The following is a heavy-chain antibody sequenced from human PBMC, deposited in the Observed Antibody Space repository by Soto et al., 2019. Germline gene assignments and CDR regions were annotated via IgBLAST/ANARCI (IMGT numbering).Heavy chain of an antibody. D-gene: IGHD6-13*01. CDR2: IYSGGST. Sequence: PGGSLRLSCAASGYTVSSNYMSWVRQAPGKGLEWVSVIYSGGSTYYADSVKGRFTISRDNSKNTLYLQMNSLRAEDTAVYYCARDLRKERYSSPAERYYYYMDVWGKGTTVTVSS. CDR3: ARDLRKERYSSPAERYYYYMDV. CDR1: GYTVSSNY. J-gene: IGHJ6*03. V-gene: IGHV3-66*01.